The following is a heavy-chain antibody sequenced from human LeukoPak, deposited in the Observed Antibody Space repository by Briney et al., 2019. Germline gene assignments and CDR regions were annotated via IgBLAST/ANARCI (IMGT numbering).Heavy chain of an antibody. Sequence: PSETLSLTCTVSGGSISSYYWSWIRQPPGKGLEWIGYIYYSGSANYNPSLKSRVTISVDTSKNHFSLKLSSVTAADTAVYYCARGDGGYCSGGSCYSYMWFDPWGQGTLVTVSS. D-gene: IGHD2-15*01. CDR2: IYYSGSA. V-gene: IGHV4-59*01. J-gene: IGHJ5*02. CDR3: ARGDGGYCSGGSCYSYMWFDP. CDR1: GGSISSYY.